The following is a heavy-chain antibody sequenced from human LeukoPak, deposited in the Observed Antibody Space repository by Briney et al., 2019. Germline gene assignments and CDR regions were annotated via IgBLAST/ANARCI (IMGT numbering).Heavy chain of an antibody. D-gene: IGHD3-9*01. CDR2: ISESGGST. Sequence: GGSLRPSCAASGFTFSSYALSWVRQAPGKGLEWVSAISESGGSTYYADSVEGRFTISRDNSKNTLYLQMNSLRAEDTAVYYCAKDRGKLLRYFDWLPNGFDYWGQGTLVTVSS. CDR3: AKDRGKLLRYFDWLPNGFDY. V-gene: IGHV3-23*01. CDR1: GFTFSSYA. J-gene: IGHJ4*02.